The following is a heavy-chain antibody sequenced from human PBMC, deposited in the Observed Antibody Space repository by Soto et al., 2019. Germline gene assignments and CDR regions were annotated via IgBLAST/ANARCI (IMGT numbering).Heavy chain of an antibody. V-gene: IGHV4-34*01. J-gene: IGHJ4*02. Sequence: QVQLQQWGAGLLKPSETLSLTCAVYGGSFSGYYWSWIRQPPGKGLEWIGEINHSGSTNYNPSLKSPVTISGDTSKNQFSLMLSSVTAADTAVYYCARDYYDSSGRPTIDFWGQGTVVTVSS. CDR3: ARDYYDSSGRPTIDF. D-gene: IGHD3-22*01. CDR2: INHSGST. CDR1: GGSFSGYY.